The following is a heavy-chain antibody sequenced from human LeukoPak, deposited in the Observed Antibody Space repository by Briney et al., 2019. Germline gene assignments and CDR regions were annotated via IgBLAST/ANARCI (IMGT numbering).Heavy chain of an antibody. CDR2: ISSSGSTI. CDR1: GFTFSGHN. J-gene: IGHJ4*02. CDR3: ARYHRGVWELGRFDY. D-gene: IGHD1-26*01. V-gene: IGHV3-48*04. Sequence: AGGSLRLSGAASGFTFSGHNMNWVRQAPGKGLEWVSYISSSGSTIYYADSVKGRFTISRDNAKNSLYLQMNSLRAEDTAVYYCARYHRGVWELGRFDYWGQGTLVTVSS.